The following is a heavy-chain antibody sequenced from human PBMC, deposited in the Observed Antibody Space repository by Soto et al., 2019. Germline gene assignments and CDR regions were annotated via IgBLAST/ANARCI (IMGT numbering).Heavy chain of an antibody. J-gene: IGHJ5*02. V-gene: IGHV4-59*01. CDR3: ARVRTTPWFDP. D-gene: IGHD1-7*01. CDR2: IYYSGST. Sequence: SETLSLTCTVSGGSISSYYWSWIRQPPGKGLEWIGYIYYSGSTNYNPSLKSRVAISVDTSKNQFSLKLSSVTAADTAVCYCARVRTTPWFDPWGQGTLVTVSS. CDR1: GGSISSYY.